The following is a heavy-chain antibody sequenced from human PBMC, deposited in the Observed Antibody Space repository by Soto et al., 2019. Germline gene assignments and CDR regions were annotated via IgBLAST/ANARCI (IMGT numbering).Heavy chain of an antibody. Sequence: SETLSLTCAVYGLSFSGYYWSWIRQPPGKGLEWIGEINHSGSTNYNPSLKSRVTISVDTSKNQFSLKLSSVTAADTAVYYCARVANWNVRRRGAPHMDVWGKGTTVTVSS. CDR1: GLSFSGYY. V-gene: IGHV4-34*01. CDR3: ARVANWNVRRRGAPHMDV. D-gene: IGHD1-20*01. J-gene: IGHJ6*03. CDR2: INHSGST.